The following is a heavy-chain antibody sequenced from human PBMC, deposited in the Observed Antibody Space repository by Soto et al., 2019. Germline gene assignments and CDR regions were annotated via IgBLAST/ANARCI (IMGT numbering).Heavy chain of an antibody. J-gene: IGHJ3*02. CDR2: IYPGDSDT. CDR3: ARGIYSFYFGWGSYRNVVFDI. CDR1: GYSFSSYW. V-gene: IGHV5-51*01. Sequence: ESLKISCKGSGYSFSSYWIGWVRQMPGKGLEWMGIIYPGDSDTRYSPSFQGQVTISADKSISTAYLQWSSLKASDTAMYYCARGIYSFYFGWGSYRNVVFDIWGKGKRVT. D-gene: IGHD3-10*01.